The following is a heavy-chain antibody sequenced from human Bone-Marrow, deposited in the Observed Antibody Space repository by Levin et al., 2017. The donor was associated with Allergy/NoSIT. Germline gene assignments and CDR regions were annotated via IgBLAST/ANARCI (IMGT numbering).Heavy chain of an antibody. D-gene: IGHD2-15*01. CDR3: ARDRVVVVGLFQS. CDR2: ISGSGDST. J-gene: IGHJ5*02. Sequence: LSLTCAASGFHFTTHAMSWVRQAPGQGLEWVSAISGSGDSTFYSESVKGRFTISRDNSKNTFSLQMNNLRAEDTGIHYCARDRVVVVGLFQSWGQGTQVTVSS. V-gene: IGHV3-23*01. CDR1: GFHFTTHA.